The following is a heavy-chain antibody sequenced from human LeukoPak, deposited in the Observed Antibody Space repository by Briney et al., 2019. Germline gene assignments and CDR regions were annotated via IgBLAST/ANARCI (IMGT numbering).Heavy chain of an antibody. D-gene: IGHD5-12*01. CDR2: MNPNSGNT. CDR1: GYTFTSYD. J-gene: IGHJ4*02. V-gene: IGHV1-8*01. Sequence: ASVKVSCKASGYTFTSYDINWVRQATGQGLEWMGWMNPNSGNTGYAQKFQDRVTMTRNTSISTAYMELSSLRSEDTAVYYCARSGYALKRAYYFDHWGQGTLVTVSS. CDR3: ARSGYALKRAYYFDH.